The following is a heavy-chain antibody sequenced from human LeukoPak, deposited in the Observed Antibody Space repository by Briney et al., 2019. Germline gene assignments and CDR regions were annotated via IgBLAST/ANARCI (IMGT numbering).Heavy chain of an antibody. D-gene: IGHD6-19*01. CDR2: IYSGGST. CDR1: GFTVSSNY. J-gene: IGHJ6*02. CDR3: ARDLGVAGYGMDV. Sequence: WGSLRLSCAASGFTVSSNYMSWVRQAPGKGLEWVSVIYSGGSTYYADSVKGRFTISRDNSKNTLYLQMNSLRAEDTAVYYCARDLGVAGYGMDVWGQGTTVTVSS. V-gene: IGHV3-66*01.